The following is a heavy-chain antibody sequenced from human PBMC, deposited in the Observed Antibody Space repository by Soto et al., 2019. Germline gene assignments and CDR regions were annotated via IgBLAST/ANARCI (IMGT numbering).Heavy chain of an antibody. V-gene: IGHV4-30-4*01. CDR1: GGSISSGDYY. CDR3: AVRPGDYYDSSGYTLGYYYGMDV. CDR2: IYYSGST. D-gene: IGHD3-22*01. J-gene: IGHJ6*02. Sequence: QVQLQESGPGLVKPSQTLSLTCTVSGGSISSGDYYWSWIRQPPGKGLEWIGYIYYSGSTYYNPSLKSRVTISVDTSKNQFSLKLSSVTAADTAVYYCAVRPGDYYDSSGYTLGYYYGMDVWGQGTTVTVSS.